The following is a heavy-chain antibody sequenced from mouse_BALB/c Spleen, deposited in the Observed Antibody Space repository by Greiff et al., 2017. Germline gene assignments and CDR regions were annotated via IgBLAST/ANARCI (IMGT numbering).Heavy chain of an antibody. V-gene: IGHV1-18*01. J-gene: IGHJ4*01. CDR3: ARGYGTTVVASNAMDY. CDR1: GYSFTGYT. CDR2: INPYNGGT. D-gene: IGHD1-1*01. Sequence: EVQRVESGPELVKPGASMKISCKASGYSFTGYTMNWVKQSHGKNLEWIGLINPYNGGTSYNQKFKGKATLTVDKSSSTAYMELLSLTSEDSAVYYCARGYGTTVVASNAMDYWGQGTSVTVSS.